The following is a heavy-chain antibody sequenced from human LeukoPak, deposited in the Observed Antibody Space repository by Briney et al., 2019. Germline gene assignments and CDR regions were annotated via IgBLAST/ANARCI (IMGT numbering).Heavy chain of an antibody. CDR2: ISHSSMNI. Sequence: GGSLRPSCAASGFIFSDHAMGWVRQAPGKGLDWVSSISHSSMNIYYGDSVKGRFTVSRDNSKNTLFLQMNSLTAGDTAIYYCAKVFCTSTKCYPKSFDSWGQGTLVTVSS. CDR3: AKVFCTSTKCYPKSFDS. D-gene: IGHD2-2*01. CDR1: GFIFSDHA. V-gene: IGHV3-23*05. J-gene: IGHJ5*01.